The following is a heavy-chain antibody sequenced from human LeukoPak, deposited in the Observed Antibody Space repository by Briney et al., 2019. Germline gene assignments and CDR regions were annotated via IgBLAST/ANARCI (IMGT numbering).Heavy chain of an antibody. V-gene: IGHV4-4*07. D-gene: IGHD3-9*01. CDR2: IYTSGST. CDR3: AIRALGLRYFFDY. Sequence: SETLSLTCTVSGGSISSYYWSWLRQPAGKGLEWIGRIYTSGSTNYNPSLKSRVTMSVDTSKNQFSLKLSSVTAADTAVYYCAIRALGLRYFFDYWGQGTLVTVSS. CDR1: GGSISSYY. J-gene: IGHJ4*02.